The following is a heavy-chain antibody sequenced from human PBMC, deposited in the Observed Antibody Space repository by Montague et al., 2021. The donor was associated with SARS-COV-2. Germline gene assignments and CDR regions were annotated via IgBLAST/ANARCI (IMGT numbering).Heavy chain of an antibody. V-gene: IGHV3-30*04. CDR1: GFNFTHYA. J-gene: IGHJ4*02. D-gene: IGHD3-9*01. Sequence: SLRLSCAASGFNFTHYAMYWVRQAPGKGLDWVATISYDGTKTYYTDSVKGRFTISRDNPKDTLHLQLSSLRLDDTAIYYCARGGRYFDWLLLPCWGQGARVTVSS. CDR3: ARGGRYFDWLLLPC. CDR2: ISYDGTKT.